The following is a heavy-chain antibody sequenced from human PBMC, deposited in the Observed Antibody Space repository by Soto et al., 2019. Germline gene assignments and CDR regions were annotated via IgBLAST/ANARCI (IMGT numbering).Heavy chain of an antibody. CDR3: APFSYYGSLPAD. D-gene: IGHD3-10*01. CDR2: IHSDGSST. V-gene: IGHV3-74*01. CDR1: GFTCSNYW. Sequence: EVQLVESGGGLVQPGGSLRLSCAATGFTCSNYWVHWDRQSPGKRLVWVSRIHSDGSSTNAADSAKGRFTISRDNAKNTLDLQMNRMRAEDTAVYYCAPFSYYGSLPADWVQGTLVTDSS. J-gene: IGHJ4*02.